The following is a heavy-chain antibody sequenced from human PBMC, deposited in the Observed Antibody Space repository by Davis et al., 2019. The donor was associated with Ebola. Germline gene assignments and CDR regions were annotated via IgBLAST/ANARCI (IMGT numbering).Heavy chain of an antibody. CDR3: ATLPGGRGVDV. CDR2: IKQDGSET. Sequence: GGSLRLSCAASGITFSRHWMSWVRQAPGKGLEWVANIKQDGSETHYVDSVRGRFTISRDNTKNSIYLQMNSLTVEDTAVYYCATLPGGRGVDVWGPGTTVTVSS. J-gene: IGHJ6*02. V-gene: IGHV3-7*01. D-gene: IGHD1-26*01. CDR1: GITFSRHW.